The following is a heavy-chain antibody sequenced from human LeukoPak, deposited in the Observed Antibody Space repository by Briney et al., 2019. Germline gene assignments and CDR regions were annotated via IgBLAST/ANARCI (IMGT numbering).Heavy chain of an antibody. V-gene: IGHV4-4*02. CDR2: IYHSGIT. CDR3: ARDRSYYDILTGYYTTPDAFDI. J-gene: IGHJ3*02. CDR1: GDSISSNNW. D-gene: IGHD3-9*01. Sequence: SETLSLTCVVSGDSISSNNWWSWVRQPPGKGLEWVGEIYHSGITNYNPSLKSRVSISVDESKNQFSLKLNSVTAADTAVYYCARDRSYYDILTGYYTTPDAFDIWGQGTMVTVPS.